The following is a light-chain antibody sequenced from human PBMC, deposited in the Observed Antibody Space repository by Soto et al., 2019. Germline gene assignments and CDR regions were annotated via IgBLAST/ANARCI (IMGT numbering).Light chain of an antibody. CDR1: QSIGLA. V-gene: IGKV3D-15*01. Sequence: EIVLTQAPATLSLSPGERATLSCRASQSIGLAIAWYQHKPGQAPRLLIFDASQRATGIPARFSGSGSGTEFTLTISSLQSEDFAVYYCQQYNNWPLRITFGQGTRLEIK. CDR2: DAS. CDR3: QQYNNWPLRIT. J-gene: IGKJ5*01.